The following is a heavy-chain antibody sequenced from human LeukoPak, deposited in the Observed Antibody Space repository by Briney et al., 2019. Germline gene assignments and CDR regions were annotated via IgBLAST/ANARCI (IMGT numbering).Heavy chain of an antibody. D-gene: IGHD2-15*01. V-gene: IGHV3-23*01. J-gene: IGHJ4*02. CDR2: ISGSGGST. Sequence: GGSLRLSCAASGFTFSSYAMSWVRQAPGKGLEWVSAISGSGGSTYYADSVKGRFTISRDNSKNTLYLQMNSLRAEDTAVYYCAKDAPDIVVVVAAWYYFDYWGQGTLVTVSS. CDR3: AKDAPDIVVVVAAWYYFDY. CDR1: GFTFSSYA.